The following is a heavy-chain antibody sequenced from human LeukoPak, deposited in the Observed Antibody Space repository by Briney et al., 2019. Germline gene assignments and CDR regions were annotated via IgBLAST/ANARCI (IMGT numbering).Heavy chain of an antibody. Sequence: GASVKVSCKASGYTFTSYYMRWVRQAPGQGLEWMGIINPSSGSTSYAQKFQGRVTMTEDTSTDTAYMELSSLRSEDTAVYYCATSPSLRFLEWLLFRYWGQGTLVTVSS. CDR3: ATSPSLRFLEWLLFRY. D-gene: IGHD3-3*01. CDR2: INPSSGST. V-gene: IGHV1-46*01. J-gene: IGHJ4*02. CDR1: GYTFTSYY.